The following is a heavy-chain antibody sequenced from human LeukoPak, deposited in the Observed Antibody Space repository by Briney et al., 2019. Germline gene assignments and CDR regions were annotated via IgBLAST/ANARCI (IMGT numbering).Heavy chain of an antibody. CDR2: ISAYNGNT. CDR3: ARCSGYYDSSGYYCNLDY. J-gene: IGHJ4*02. V-gene: IGHV1-18*01. CDR1: GYTFTSDG. Sequence: ASVKVSCKASGYTFTSDGISWVRQAPGQGLEWMGWISAYNGNTNYAQKLQGRVTMTTDTSTSTAYMELRSLRSDDTAVYYCARCSGYYDSSGYYCNLDYWGQGTLVTVSS. D-gene: IGHD3-22*01.